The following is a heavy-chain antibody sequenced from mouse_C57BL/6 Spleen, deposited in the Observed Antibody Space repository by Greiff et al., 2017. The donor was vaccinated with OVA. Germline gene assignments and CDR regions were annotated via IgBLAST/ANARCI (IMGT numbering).Heavy chain of an antibody. D-gene: IGHD1-1*01. CDR3: ATPGAYSSSPWFAY. J-gene: IGHJ3*01. V-gene: IGHV1-72*01. CDR1: GYTFTSYW. CDR2: IDPNSGGT. Sequence: VQLQQPGAELVKPGASVKLSCKASGYTFTSYWLHWVKQRPGRGLEWIGRIDPNSGGTKYNEKFKSKTTLTVDKPSSTAYMQLSSLTSEDSAVYYCATPGAYSSSPWFAYWGQGTLVTVSA.